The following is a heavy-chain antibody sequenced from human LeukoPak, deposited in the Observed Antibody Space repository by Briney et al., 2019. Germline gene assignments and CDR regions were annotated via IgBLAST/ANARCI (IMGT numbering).Heavy chain of an antibody. Sequence: ASVKVSCKASGYTFTDYTMHWLRQAPGQRLDWMGWINGGSGYTKYSPEFQGRVTITRDTSASTAYMELSSLRSEDTAVYYCAREERSGYSSGSFDYWGQGTLVTVSS. V-gene: IGHV1-3*03. D-gene: IGHD6-19*01. CDR2: INGGSGYT. CDR1: GYTFTDYT. CDR3: AREERSGYSSGSFDY. J-gene: IGHJ4*02.